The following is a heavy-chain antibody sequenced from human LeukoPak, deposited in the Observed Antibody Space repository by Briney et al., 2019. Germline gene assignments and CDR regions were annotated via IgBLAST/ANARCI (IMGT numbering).Heavy chain of an antibody. V-gene: IGHV5-10-1*01. Sequence: GESLKISCKGSGYSFTSYWISWVRQMPGKGLEWMGRIDPSDSYTNYSPSFQGHVTISADKSISTAYLQWSSLKASDTAMYYCARQPPLLRYFDWLSPFDYWGQGTLVTVS. J-gene: IGHJ4*02. CDR3: ARQPPLLRYFDWLSPFDY. CDR1: GYSFTSYW. D-gene: IGHD3-9*01. CDR2: IDPSDSYT.